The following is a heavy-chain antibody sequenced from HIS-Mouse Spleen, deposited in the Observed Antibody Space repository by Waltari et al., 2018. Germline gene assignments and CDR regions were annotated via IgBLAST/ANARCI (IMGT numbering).Heavy chain of an antibody. CDR1: GGSISSSSYY. J-gene: IGHJ2*01. Sequence: QLQLQESGPGLVKPPETLSLPCTVSGGSISSSSYYWGWIRQPPGKGLGWIGSIYYSWGPQYNPALKGRVNISVDTSKNQFSLKLSSVTAADTAVYYCAREIPYSSSWYDWYFDLWGRGTLVTVSS. CDR3: AREIPYSSSWYDWYFDL. CDR2: IYYSWGP. D-gene: IGHD6-13*01. V-gene: IGHV4-39*07.